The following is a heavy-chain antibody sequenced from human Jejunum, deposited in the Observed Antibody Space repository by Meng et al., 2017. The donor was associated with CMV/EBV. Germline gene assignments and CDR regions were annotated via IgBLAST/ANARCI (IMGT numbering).Heavy chain of an antibody. Sequence: SRYAMTWVRQAPGKGLEWLSTICGSTNNTYYADSVKGRFTISRDNSKNTLFLQMNSLRAEDTAVYFCARGGYVPIFGAVGYAMDVWGQGTTVTVSS. CDR2: ICGSTNNT. V-gene: IGHV3-23*01. CDR1: SRYA. CDR3: ARGGYVPIFGAVGYAMDV. D-gene: IGHD3-3*01. J-gene: IGHJ6*02.